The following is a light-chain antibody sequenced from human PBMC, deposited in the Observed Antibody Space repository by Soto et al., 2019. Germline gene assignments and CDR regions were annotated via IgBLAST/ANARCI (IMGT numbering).Light chain of an antibody. Sequence: QPVLTQSSSASASLGSSVKLTCTLSSGHSSYIIAWHQQQPGKAPRYLMKLEGSGSYNKGSGVPDRFSGSSSGTDRYLTISNLQSGDEADYYCETWDSNTHVFGTGTKVTVL. CDR2: LEGSGSY. J-gene: IGLJ1*01. V-gene: IGLV4-60*03. CDR3: ETWDSNTHV. CDR1: SGHSSYI.